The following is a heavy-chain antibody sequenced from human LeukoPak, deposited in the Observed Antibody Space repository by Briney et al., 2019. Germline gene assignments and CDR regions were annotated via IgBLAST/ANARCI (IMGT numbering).Heavy chain of an antibody. CDR1: GGSISSYY. CDR2: IYYSGST. Sequence: PSETLSLTCTVSGGSISSYYWSWIRQPPGKGLEWIGYIYYSGSTDYNPSLKSRVTISVDTSKNQFSRKLSSLTAADTAVYYCARVSSAMVFTYYYYYMDVWGKGTTVTVSS. CDR3: ARVSSAMVFTYYYYYMDV. D-gene: IGHD5-18*01. J-gene: IGHJ6*03. V-gene: IGHV4-59*01.